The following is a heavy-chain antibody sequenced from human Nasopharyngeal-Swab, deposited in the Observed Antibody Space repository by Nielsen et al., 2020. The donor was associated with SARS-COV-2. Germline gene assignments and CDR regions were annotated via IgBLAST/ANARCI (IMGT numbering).Heavy chain of an antibody. V-gene: IGHV3-9*01. J-gene: IGHJ4*02. D-gene: IGHD1-26*01. CDR3: ARPSSGSYQSYFDY. Sequence: SLKISCAASGFTFDDYAMHWVRQAPGKGLEWVSGISWNSGSIGYADSVKGRFTISRDNSKNTLYLQMNSLRAEDTAVYYCARPSSGSYQSYFDYWGQGTLVTVSS. CDR1: GFTFDDYA. CDR2: ISWNSGSI.